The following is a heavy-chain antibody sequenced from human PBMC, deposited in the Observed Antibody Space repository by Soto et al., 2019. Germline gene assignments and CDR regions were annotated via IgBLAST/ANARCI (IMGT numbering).Heavy chain of an antibody. Sequence: GGSLRLSCAASGFTFSSYGMHWVRQAPGKGLEWVAVIWYDGSNKYYADSVKGRFTISRDNSKNTLYLQMNSLRAEDTAVYYCARGRPPIVGAPLVDYWGQGTLVTVSS. CDR1: GFTFSSYG. J-gene: IGHJ4*02. CDR3: ARGRPPIVGAPLVDY. CDR2: IWYDGSNK. D-gene: IGHD1-26*01. V-gene: IGHV3-33*01.